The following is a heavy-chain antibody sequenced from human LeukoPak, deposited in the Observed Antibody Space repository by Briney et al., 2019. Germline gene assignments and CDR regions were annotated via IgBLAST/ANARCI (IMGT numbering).Heavy chain of an antibody. D-gene: IGHD2-2*01. J-gene: IGHJ6*02. Sequence: PSETLSLTCTVSGGSIISGGYYWSWIRQHPGKGLEWIGYIYYSGSTYYNPSLKSRVTISVDTSKNQFSLKLSSVTAADTAVYYCARDRAPGDIVVVPAAIGSRYYGMDVWGQGTTVTVSS. CDR2: IYYSGST. V-gene: IGHV4-31*03. CDR1: GGSIISGGYY. CDR3: ARDRAPGDIVVVPAAIGSRYYGMDV.